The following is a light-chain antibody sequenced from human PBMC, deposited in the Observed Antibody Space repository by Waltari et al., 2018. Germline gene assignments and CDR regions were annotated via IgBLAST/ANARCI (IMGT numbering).Light chain of an antibody. Sequence: QSILTQPPSVSGAPGQRVTISCTGSSPNIGAGHDVHWYQEFPGTGPKLLIYGNNNRPAGVPDRCSGSKSGTSASLTITGLQAEDEADYYCQSVDTSLSHGVVFGGGTKVTVL. CDR1: SPNIGAGHD. CDR2: GNN. J-gene: IGLJ3*02. V-gene: IGLV1-40*02. CDR3: QSVDTSLSHGVV.